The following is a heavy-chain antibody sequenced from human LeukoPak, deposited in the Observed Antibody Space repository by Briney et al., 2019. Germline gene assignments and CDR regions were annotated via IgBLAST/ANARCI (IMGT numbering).Heavy chain of an antibody. V-gene: IGHV1-18*01. Sequence: GASVKVSCKASGYTFTSYGISWVRQAPGQGPEWMGWISAYNGNTNYAQKLQGRVTMTTDTSTSTAYMELRSLRSDDTAVYYCAREHPYCSSTSCYGYWGQGTLVTVSS. CDR2: ISAYNGNT. CDR3: AREHPYCSSTSCYGY. CDR1: GYTFTSYG. D-gene: IGHD2-2*01. J-gene: IGHJ4*02.